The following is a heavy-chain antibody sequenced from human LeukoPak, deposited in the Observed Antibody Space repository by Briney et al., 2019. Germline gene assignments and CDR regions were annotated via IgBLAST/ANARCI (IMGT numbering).Heavy chain of an antibody. V-gene: IGHV1-18*01. J-gene: IGHJ4*02. CDR3: ARGGDCTNGVCYEPPFDY. D-gene: IGHD2-8*01. CDR1: GYTFTSYG. CDR2: ISAYNGNT. Sequence: ASVKVSCKASGYTFTSYGISWVRQAPGQGLEWMGWISAYNGNTNYAQKLQGRVTMTTDTSTSTAYMELRGLRSDDTAVYYCARGGDCTNGVCYEPPFDYWGQGTLVTVSS.